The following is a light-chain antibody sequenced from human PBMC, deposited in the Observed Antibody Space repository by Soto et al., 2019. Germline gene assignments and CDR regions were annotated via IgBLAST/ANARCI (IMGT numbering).Light chain of an antibody. CDR3: QQYYSTPQT. Sequence: DIVMTQSPDSLAVSLGERATINCKSSQSVLHSNNTNYLAWYQQKPGQPPKLLIYWASTRESGVPDRFSGSGSGTDFTLTISSLQAEDVAVYYCQQYYSTPQTFGQGTKVEIK. V-gene: IGKV4-1*01. CDR1: QSVLHSNNTNY. J-gene: IGKJ1*01. CDR2: WAS.